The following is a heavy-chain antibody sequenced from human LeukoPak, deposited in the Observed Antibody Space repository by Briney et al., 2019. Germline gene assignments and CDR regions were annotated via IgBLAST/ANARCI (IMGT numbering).Heavy chain of an antibody. CDR1: GYNFANYW. J-gene: IGHJ4*02. CDR2: IYPGDSDT. D-gene: IGHD6-19*01. CDR3: ARPSSGYSASFDY. V-gene: IGHV5-51*01. Sequence: GESLQISCKGSGYNFANYWIGWVRQVPGKGLEWMGVIYPGDSDTRYSPSFQGQVTISADKSINTAYLQWNSLKASDTAIYFCARPSSGYSASFDYWGQGTLVTVSS.